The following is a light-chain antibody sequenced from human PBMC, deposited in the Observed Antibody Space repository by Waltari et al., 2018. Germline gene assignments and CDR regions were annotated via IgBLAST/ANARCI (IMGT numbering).Light chain of an antibody. V-gene: IGLV2-14*03. CDR3: SSYTSSSTLV. J-gene: IGLJ1*01. CDR2: DVS. CDR1: SSDVGGYTH. Sequence: QSALTQPASVSGSPGQSITISCTGTSSDVGGYTHVSWYQQHPGKAPKLSIYDVSNRPSGVSNRFSGSKSGNTASLTISGLQAEDEADYYCSSYTSSSTLVFGTGTKVTVL.